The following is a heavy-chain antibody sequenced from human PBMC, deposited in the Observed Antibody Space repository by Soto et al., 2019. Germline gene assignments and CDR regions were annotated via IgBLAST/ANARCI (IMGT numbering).Heavy chain of an antibody. J-gene: IGHJ6*02. V-gene: IGHV1-69*14. CDR3: ATAVTAGPYYNYGLDV. Sequence: QVHLVQSGAEVKKPGSSVNISCKASGGTFGTYGLNWVRQFPGQGLEWMGGIIPASDTENYAQKFQGRVTITADKSANIAHMQMDSLTSDDTAVYYCATAVTAGPYYNYGLDVWGQGTTVTVS. CDR2: IIPASDTE. CDR1: GGTFGTYG. D-gene: IGHD2-21*02.